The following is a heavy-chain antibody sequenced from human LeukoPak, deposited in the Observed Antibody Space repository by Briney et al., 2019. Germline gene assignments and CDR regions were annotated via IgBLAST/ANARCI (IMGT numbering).Heavy chain of an antibody. Sequence: ASVKVSCKASGYTFNTYGFSWVRQAPGQGLEWMGWINAYNGNTHYAQKLQGRVTMTTETSTSTAYMVLRSLRSDDTAVYYCARRQGTTLSFDYWGQGTLVTVSS. CDR2: INAYNGNT. CDR1: GYTFNTYG. CDR3: ARRQGTTLSFDY. V-gene: IGHV1-18*01. D-gene: IGHD1-1*01. J-gene: IGHJ4*02.